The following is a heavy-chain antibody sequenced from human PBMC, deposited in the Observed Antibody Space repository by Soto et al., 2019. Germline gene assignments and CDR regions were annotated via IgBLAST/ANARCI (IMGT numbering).Heavy chain of an antibody. V-gene: IGHV3-11*01. D-gene: IGHD3-10*01. CDR2: ISGGGDTI. CDR1: GFTFRGSY. CDR3: ASDPYYYASEF. J-gene: IGHJ4*02. Sequence: PGGSLRLSCAASGFTFRGSYMTWIRQAPGKGLEWLSYISGGGDTIYYADSVKGRFTVSRDNAKNSLYLQMNNLRAEDTAVYYCASDPYYYASEFWGQGTLVTVSS.